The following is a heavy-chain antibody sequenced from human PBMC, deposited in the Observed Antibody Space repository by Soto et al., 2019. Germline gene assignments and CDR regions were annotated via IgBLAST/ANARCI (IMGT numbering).Heavy chain of an antibody. CDR2: IYYSGST. CDR3: AREVPAAITWFDP. D-gene: IGHD2-2*02. J-gene: IGHJ5*02. V-gene: IGHV4-61*08. CDR1: GGSNIRDGYY. Sequence: SETLSLTCTVSGGSNIRDGYYWSWIRQPPGKGLEWIGYIYYSGSTNYNPSLKSRVTISVDTSKNQFSLKLSSVTAADTAVYYCAREVPAAITWFDPWAREPWSPSPQ.